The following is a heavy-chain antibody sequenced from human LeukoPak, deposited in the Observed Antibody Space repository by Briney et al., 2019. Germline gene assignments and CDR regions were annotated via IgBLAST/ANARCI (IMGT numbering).Heavy chain of an antibody. D-gene: IGHD6-13*01. Sequence: QPGGSLRLSCAASGFTFSSYSMNWVRQAPGKGLEWVSYISSSSSTIYYADSVKGRFTISRDNAKNSLYLQMNSLRAEDTAVYYCARSPHHPASPAAAGMVGWFDPWGQGTLVTVSS. CDR2: ISSSSSTI. CDR3: ARSPHHPASPAAAGMVGWFDP. CDR1: GFTFSSYS. J-gene: IGHJ5*02. V-gene: IGHV3-48*04.